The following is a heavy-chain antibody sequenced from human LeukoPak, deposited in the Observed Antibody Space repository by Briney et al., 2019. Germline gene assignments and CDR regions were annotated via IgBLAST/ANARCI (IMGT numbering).Heavy chain of an antibody. CDR2: ISSNGRTM. Sequence: GGSLRLSCAVSGFTFNNYFMSWIRQAPGKGLEWVSYISSNGRTMYYADSVKGRFTISRDNAKNSLYLQMNSLRAEDTAVYYCVRSSSGWYVWGQGTTVTVSS. D-gene: IGHD6-19*01. CDR1: GFTFNNYF. J-gene: IGHJ6*02. CDR3: VRSSSGWYV. V-gene: IGHV3-11*01.